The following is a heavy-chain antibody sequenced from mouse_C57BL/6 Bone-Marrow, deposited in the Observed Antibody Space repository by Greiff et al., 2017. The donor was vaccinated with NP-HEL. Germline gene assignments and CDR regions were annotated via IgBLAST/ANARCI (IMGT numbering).Heavy chain of an antibody. D-gene: IGHD1-1*01. V-gene: IGHV5-15*01. CDR1: GFTFSDYG. Sequence: EVKLMESGGGLVQPGGSLKLSCAASGFTFSDYGMAWVRQAPRKGPEWVAFISNLAYSIYYADTVTGRFTISRENAKNTLYLEMSSLRSEDTAMYYCARLTTVVPFYFDYWGQGTTLTVSS. CDR3: ARLTTVVPFYFDY. J-gene: IGHJ2*01. CDR2: ISNLAYSI.